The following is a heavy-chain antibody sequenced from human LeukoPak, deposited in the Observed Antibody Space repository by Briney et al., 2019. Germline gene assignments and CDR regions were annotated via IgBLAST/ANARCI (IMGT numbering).Heavy chain of an antibody. CDR3: ASEHDYGDYVNPY. Sequence: SVKVSCKASGGTFSSYAISWVRQAPGQGLEWMGRIIPIFGTANYAQKFQGRVTITTDESTSTGYMELSSLRSEDTAVYYCASEHDYGDYVNPYWGQGTLVTVSS. V-gene: IGHV1-69*05. CDR1: GGTFSSYA. J-gene: IGHJ4*02. CDR2: IIPIFGTA. D-gene: IGHD4-17*01.